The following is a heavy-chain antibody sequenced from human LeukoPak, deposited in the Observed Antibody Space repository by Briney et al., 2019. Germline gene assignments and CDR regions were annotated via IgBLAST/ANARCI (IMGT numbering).Heavy chain of an antibody. CDR3: ARWKKVGAKEHFDY. CDR2: IYTSGST. Sequence: SGTLSLTCTVSGGSISSYYWSWIRQPAGKGLEWIGRIYTSGSTNYNPSLKSRVTMSVDTSKNQFSLKLSSVTAADTAVYYCARWKKVGAKEHFDYWGQGTLVTVSS. D-gene: IGHD1-26*01. J-gene: IGHJ4*02. CDR1: GGSISSYY. V-gene: IGHV4-4*07.